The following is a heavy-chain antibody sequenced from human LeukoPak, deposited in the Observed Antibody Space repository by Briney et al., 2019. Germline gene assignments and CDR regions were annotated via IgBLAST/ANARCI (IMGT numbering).Heavy chain of an antibody. CDR2: ISGSGGST. D-gene: IGHD3-22*01. CDR3: XXDGXYYXSSTDAXDI. V-gene: IGHV3-23*01. CDR1: GFTFSSHG. J-gene: IGHJ3*02. Sequence: GSLXXXCAASGFTFSSHGMSWVRQAPGKGLEWVSAISGSGGSTYYADSVKGRFIISRDNSKNTLYLQMNSLRAEDTAVYYXXXDGXYYXSSTDAXDIWGQGTXVTVSS.